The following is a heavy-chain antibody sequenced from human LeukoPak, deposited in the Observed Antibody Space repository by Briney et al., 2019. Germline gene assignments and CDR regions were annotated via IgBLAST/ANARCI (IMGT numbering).Heavy chain of an antibody. CDR1: GFTFSNYA. CDR2: ISYDGSNK. D-gene: IGHD3-3*01. J-gene: IGHJ4*02. Sequence: GGSLRLSCAASGFTFSNYAMHWVRQAPGKGLEWVAVISYDGSNKYYADSVKGRFTISRDNSKNTLYLQMNSLRAEDTAVYYCARDPGLRFLEWPIGGTNFDYWGQGTLVTVSS. V-gene: IGHV3-30*04. CDR3: ARDPGLRFLEWPIGGTNFDY.